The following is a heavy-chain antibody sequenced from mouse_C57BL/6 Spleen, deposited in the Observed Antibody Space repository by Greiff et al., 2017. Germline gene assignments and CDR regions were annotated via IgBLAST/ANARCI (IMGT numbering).Heavy chain of an antibody. D-gene: IGHD4-1*02. J-gene: IGHJ3*01. CDR1: GYAFTNYL. CDR2: INPGSRGT. Sequence: QVQLQQSGAELVRPGTSVKVSCKASGYAFTNYLIEWVKQRPGQGLEWIGVINPGSRGTNYNEKFKGKATLTADKSSSTAYMQLSSLTSEDSAVYFCARQLGPVGAWFAYWGQGTLVTVSA. V-gene: IGHV1-54*01. CDR3: ARQLGPVGAWFAY.